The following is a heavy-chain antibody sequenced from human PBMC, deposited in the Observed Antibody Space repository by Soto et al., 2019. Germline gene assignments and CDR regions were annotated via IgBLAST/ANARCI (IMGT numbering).Heavy chain of an antibody. V-gene: IGHV3-30-3*01. CDR3: AREGPGTYYDFWSGYLDV. D-gene: IGHD3-3*01. J-gene: IGHJ6*02. CDR2: ISYDGSNK. Sequence: PGGSLRLSCAASGFTFSSYAMHWVRQAPGKGLEWVAVISYDGSNKYYADSVKGRFTISRDNSKNTLYLQMNSLRAEDTAVYYCAREGPGTYYDFWSGYLDVWGQGTTVTVSS. CDR1: GFTFSSYA.